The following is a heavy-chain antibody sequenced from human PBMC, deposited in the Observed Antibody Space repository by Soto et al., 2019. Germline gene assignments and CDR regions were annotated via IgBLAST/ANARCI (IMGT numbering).Heavy chain of an antibody. V-gene: IGHV1-69*12. CDR2: IIPIFGTA. Sequence: QVQLVQSGAEVKKPGSSVKVSCKASGGTFSSYAISWVRQAPGQGLEWMGGIIPIFGTANYAQKFQGRVTITADESTSTAYMELSSLRAEDTDVYYCARGQEPYRSSWYGRDWYFDLWGRGTLVTVSS. CDR1: GGTFSSYA. J-gene: IGHJ2*01. D-gene: IGHD6-13*01. CDR3: ARGQEPYRSSWYGRDWYFDL.